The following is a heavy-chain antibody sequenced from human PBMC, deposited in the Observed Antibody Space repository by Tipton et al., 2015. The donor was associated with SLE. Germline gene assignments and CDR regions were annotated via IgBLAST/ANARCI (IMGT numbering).Heavy chain of an antibody. CDR3: AKDLTWNQVDC. V-gene: IGHV3-74*03. J-gene: IGHJ4*02. CDR2: INTDGTTR. CDR1: GFAFSSFW. D-gene: IGHD1-14*01. Sequence: GSLRLSCAASGFAFSSFWMHWVRQDPGKGLVWLSRINTDGTTRTYADSVKGRFTISRDNAKNTLYLQMNSLRADDTAVYFCAKDLTWNQVDCWGQGTLVTVSS.